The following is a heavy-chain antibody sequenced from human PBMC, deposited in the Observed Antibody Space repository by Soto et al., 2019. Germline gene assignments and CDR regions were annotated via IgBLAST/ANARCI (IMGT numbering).Heavy chain of an antibody. CDR2: IYYSGST. J-gene: IGHJ4*02. Sequence: SETLSLTCTVSGGSISSGGYYWSWIRQHPGKGLEWIGYIYYSGSTYYNPSLKSRVTISVDTSKNQFSLKLSSVTAADTAVYYCAREMRSGYSPLVYWGQGTLVTISS. CDR1: GGSISSGGYY. CDR3: AREMRSGYSPLVY. V-gene: IGHV4-31*03. D-gene: IGHD3-3*01.